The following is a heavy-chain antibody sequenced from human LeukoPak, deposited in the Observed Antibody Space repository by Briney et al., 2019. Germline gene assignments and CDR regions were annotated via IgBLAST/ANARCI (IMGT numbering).Heavy chain of an antibody. CDR2: ISSSSSYI. D-gene: IGHD2-2*01. V-gene: IGHV3-21*01. CDR1: GFTFSSYS. J-gene: IGHJ5*02. Sequence: GGSLRLSCAASGFTFSSYSMNWVRQAPGKGLEWVSSISSSSSYIYYADSVKGRFTISRDNAKNSLYLQMNSLRAEDTAVYNCARDIVVVPAPTFLNWFDPWGQGTLVTVSS. CDR3: ARDIVVVPAPTFLNWFDP.